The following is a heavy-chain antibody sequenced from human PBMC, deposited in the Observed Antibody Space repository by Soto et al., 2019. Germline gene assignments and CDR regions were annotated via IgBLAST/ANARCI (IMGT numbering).Heavy chain of an antibody. CDR3: AKRMYYYGSGSSKFDY. J-gene: IGHJ4*02. D-gene: IGHD3-10*01. CDR2: ISGSGGST. Sequence: GGSLRLSCAASGFTFSSYAMSWVRQAPGKGLEWVSAISGSGGSTYYADAVKGRFTISRDNSKNTLYLQMNSLRAEDTAVYYCAKRMYYYGSGSSKFDYWGQGTLVTVSS. CDR1: GFTFSSYA. V-gene: IGHV3-23*01.